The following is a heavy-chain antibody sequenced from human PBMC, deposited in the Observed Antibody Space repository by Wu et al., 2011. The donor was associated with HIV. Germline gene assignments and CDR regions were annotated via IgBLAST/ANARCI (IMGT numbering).Heavy chain of an antibody. Sequence: EVQVVQSGAVMKKPGATVKISCKVSGYTFTEYYMHWVRQAPGKGLEWMGLVDPEDGHTIYAEKFQGRVTITADTSKDTAYMELRSLISDDTAVYYCSTVRRRGDWYYGYWGQGTLVTVSP. CDR2: VDPEDGHT. CDR3: STVRRRGDWYYGY. J-gene: IGHJ4*02. CDR1: GYTFTEYY. D-gene: IGHD2-21*02. V-gene: IGHV1-69-2*01.